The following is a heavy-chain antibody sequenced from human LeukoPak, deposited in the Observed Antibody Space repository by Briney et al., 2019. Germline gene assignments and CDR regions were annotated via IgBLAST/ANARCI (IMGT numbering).Heavy chain of an antibody. V-gene: IGHV1-2*02. J-gene: IGHJ4*02. D-gene: IGHD6-13*01. CDR2: INPNSGGA. Sequence: ASVKVSCKASGYTFTGYYIHWVRQAPGQGPEWMGWINPNSGGANFAEKFQGRVTMTSDTSIATVYMDLSRLISDDTAVYYCARAASNSWTSYFDYWGQGTLVTVSS. CDR1: GYTFTGYY. CDR3: ARAASNSWTSYFDY.